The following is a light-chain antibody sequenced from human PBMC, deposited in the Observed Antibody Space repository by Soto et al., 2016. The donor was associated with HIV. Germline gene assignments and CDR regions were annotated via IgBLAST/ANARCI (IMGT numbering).Light chain of an antibody. CDR2: DDS. J-gene: IGLJ2*01. CDR1: NIGSKS. Sequence: SYELTQPPSVSVAPGKTARITCGGNNIGSKSVHWCQQKPGQAPVLVVYDDSDRPSGIPERFSGSNFGRTATLTISRVEVGDEADYYCQVWGSNSDHVIFGGGTKLTVL. V-gene: IGLV3-21*03. CDR3: QVWGSNSDHVI.